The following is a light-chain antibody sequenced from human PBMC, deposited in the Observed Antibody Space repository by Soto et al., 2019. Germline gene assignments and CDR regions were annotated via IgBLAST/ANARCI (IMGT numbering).Light chain of an antibody. CDR1: EDINSR. CDR3: QQLNSYPIT. J-gene: IGKJ5*01. CDR2: AAF. V-gene: IGKV1-12*01. Sequence: DIQMTQSPSSVSASVGDRVTISCRASEDINSRLAWYQQKPGNAPKLLIYAAFILQSGVPSRFSGYGSGTDFTLSISSLQPEDFATYYCQQLNSYPITFGQGTRLEIK.